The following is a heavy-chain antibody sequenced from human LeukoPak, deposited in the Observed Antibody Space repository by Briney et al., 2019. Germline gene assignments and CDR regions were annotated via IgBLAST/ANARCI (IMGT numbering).Heavy chain of an antibody. Sequence: GRSLRLSCAASGFTFSSYAMHWVRQAPGKGPEWVAVILHDGSNKQYADSVKGRFTISRDNSKNTLYLQINSLRAEDTAVYYCATLSGDSHGYDYWGLGTLVTVSS. CDR3: ATLSGDSHGYDY. J-gene: IGHJ4*02. D-gene: IGHD5-18*01. V-gene: IGHV3-30*03. CDR1: GFTFSSYA. CDR2: ILHDGSNK.